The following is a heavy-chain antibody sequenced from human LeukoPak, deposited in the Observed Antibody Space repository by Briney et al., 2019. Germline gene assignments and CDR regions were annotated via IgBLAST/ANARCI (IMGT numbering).Heavy chain of an antibody. V-gene: IGHV1-46*01. D-gene: IGHD3-10*01. J-gene: IGHJ4*02. CDR1: GYTFTSYY. CDR2: INPSGGST. CDR3: ARTRVYGSGSYYSPNFDY. Sequence: ASVKVSCKASGYTFTSYYMHWVRQAPGQGLEWMGIINPSGGSTSYAQKFQGRVTMTRDTSTSTVYMELSSLRSEDTAVYYCARTRVYGSGSYYSPNFDYWGQGTLVTVSS.